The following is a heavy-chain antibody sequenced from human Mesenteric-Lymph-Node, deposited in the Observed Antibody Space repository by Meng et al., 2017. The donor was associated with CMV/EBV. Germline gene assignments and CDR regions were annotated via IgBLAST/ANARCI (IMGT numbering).Heavy chain of an antibody. D-gene: IGHD3-10*01. CDR1: GYIFTNYA. V-gene: IGHV1-3*01. J-gene: IGHJ4*02. CDR2: INAGNVNT. Sequence: SCKASGYIFTNYAIHWVRQAPGQGLEWMGWINAGNVNTKYSQNFQGRVTITRDTSASIVYMELSSLRSEDTAVYYCARSKEGFGELDYWGQGTLVTVSS. CDR3: ARSKEGFGELDY.